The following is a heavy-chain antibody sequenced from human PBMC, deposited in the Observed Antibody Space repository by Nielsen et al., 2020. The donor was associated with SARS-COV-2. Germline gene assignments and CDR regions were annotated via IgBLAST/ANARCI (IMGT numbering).Heavy chain of an antibody. D-gene: IGHD2-2*01. Sequence: GGSLRLSCTASGFTVSSNYMNWVRQAPGKGLEWLSVIYAGGSTYYADSVKGRFIVSRDNSKNTVYLQMNSLRVEDTAVYYCARDEGLSWGQGTLVTVSS. CDR1: GFTVSSNY. CDR2: IYAGGST. J-gene: IGHJ4*02. CDR3: ARDEGLS. V-gene: IGHV3-53*01.